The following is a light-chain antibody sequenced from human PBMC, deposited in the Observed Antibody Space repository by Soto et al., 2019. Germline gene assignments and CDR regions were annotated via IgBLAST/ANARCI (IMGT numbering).Light chain of an antibody. V-gene: IGLV6-57*04. CDR2: GGD. CDR1: SGSIGSSY. CDR3: QSYDSNNYVI. J-gene: IGLJ2*01. Sequence: NFMLTQPHSVSESPGKTVTISCTRSSGSIGSSYVQWYQQRPGSAPTTVIFGGDQRPSGVSDRFSASIDSSSNAASLTISGLQTEDEADYYCQSYDSNNYVIFGGGTKLTVL.